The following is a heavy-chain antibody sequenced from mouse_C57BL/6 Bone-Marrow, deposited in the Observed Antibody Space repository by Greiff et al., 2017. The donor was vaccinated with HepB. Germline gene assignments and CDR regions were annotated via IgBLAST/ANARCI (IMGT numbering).Heavy chain of an antibody. CDR3: ARAGWDFDY. Sequence: EVNLVESGGDLVKPGGSLKLSCAASGFTFSSYGMSWVRQTPDKRLEWVATISSGGSYTYYPDSVKGRFTISRDNAKNTLYLQMSSLKSEDTAMYYCARAGWDFDYWGQGTTLTVSS. CDR1: GFTFSSYG. J-gene: IGHJ2*01. V-gene: IGHV5-6*01. CDR2: ISSGGSYT. D-gene: IGHD1-2*01.